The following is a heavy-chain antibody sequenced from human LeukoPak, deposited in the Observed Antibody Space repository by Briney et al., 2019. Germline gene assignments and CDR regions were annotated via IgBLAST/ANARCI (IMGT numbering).Heavy chain of an antibody. CDR1: GYSISSGYY. Sequence: PSETLSLTCTVSGYSISSGYYWGWIRQPPGKGLEWIGSIYHSGSTYYNPSLKSRVTISVDTSKNQFSLKLSSVTAADAAVYYCARVTPMATIVYWGQGTLVTVSS. D-gene: IGHD5-24*01. CDR2: IYHSGST. J-gene: IGHJ4*02. V-gene: IGHV4-38-2*02. CDR3: ARVTPMATIVY.